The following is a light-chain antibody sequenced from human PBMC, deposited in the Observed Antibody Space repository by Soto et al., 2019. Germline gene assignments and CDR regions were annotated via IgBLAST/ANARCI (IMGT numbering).Light chain of an antibody. CDR1: QSVSSSY. CDR3: QHYGSSPWT. CDR2: GTS. Sequence: ENVLTQSPGTLSLSPGERATLSCRASQSVSSSYFAWYQQKPGQAPSLLIYGTSSRATGIPDRFSGSGSGTDFTLTIGTLEPEDFAVYYCQHYGSSPWTFGQGTKMVI. J-gene: IGKJ1*01. V-gene: IGKV3-20*01.